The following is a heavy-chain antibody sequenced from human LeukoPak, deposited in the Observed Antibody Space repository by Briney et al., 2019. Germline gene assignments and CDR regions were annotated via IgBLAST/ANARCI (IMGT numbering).Heavy chain of an antibody. CDR1: GGSISSGGYS. V-gene: IGHV4-30-2*01. Sequence: SETLSLTCAVSGGSISSGGYSWSWIRQPPGKGLEWIGYIYHSGSTYYNPSLKSRVTISVDRSKNQFSLKLSPVTAADTAVYYCARGLRYYDFWSGYPGAWFDPWGQGTLVTVSS. D-gene: IGHD3-3*01. J-gene: IGHJ5*02. CDR2: IYHSGST. CDR3: ARGLRYYDFWSGYPGAWFDP.